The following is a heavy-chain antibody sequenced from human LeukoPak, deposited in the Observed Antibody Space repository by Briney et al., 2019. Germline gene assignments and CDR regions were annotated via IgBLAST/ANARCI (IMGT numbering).Heavy chain of an antibody. CDR1: GFTFSSYS. D-gene: IGHD3-10*01. V-gene: IGHV3-48*02. CDR3: ARDGMVRGVMIWDAFDI. CDR2: ISSSSSTI. J-gene: IGHJ3*02. Sequence: PGGSLRLSCAASGFTFSSYSMNWVRQAPGKGLEWVSYISSSSSTIYYADSVKGRFTISRDNAKNSLYLQMNSLRDEDTAVYYCARDGMVRGVMIWDAFDIWGQGTMVTVSS.